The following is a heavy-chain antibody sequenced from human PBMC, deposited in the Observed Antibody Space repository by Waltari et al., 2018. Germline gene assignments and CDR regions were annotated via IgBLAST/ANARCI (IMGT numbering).Heavy chain of an antibody. CDR3: AKDYGSSLVVGVY. J-gene: IGHJ4*02. CDR2: ISGSGGST. V-gene: IGHV3-23*01. D-gene: IGHD6-6*01. Sequence: EVQLLESGGGLVQPGGSLRLSCAASGFTFSSYAMSWVRQAPGKGLEWVSAISGSGGSTYYADSVKGRFTISRDNSKNTLYLRMNSLRAEDTAVYYCAKDYGSSLVVGVYWGQGTLVTVSS. CDR1: GFTFSSYA.